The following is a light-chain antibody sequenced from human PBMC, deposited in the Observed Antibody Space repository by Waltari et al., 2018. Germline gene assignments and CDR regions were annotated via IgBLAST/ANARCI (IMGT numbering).Light chain of an antibody. Sequence: SSELTQDPAVSVALGQTVRITCQGDSLRSYSANWYQQKPGQAPIVVIYGKNNRPSGIPARFSGSTSVDTASLTITGAQAEDEADYYCNSRDSSINHHYVFGSGTKVTVL. J-gene: IGLJ1*01. CDR2: GKN. CDR3: NSRDSSINHHYV. V-gene: IGLV3-19*01. CDR1: SLRSYS.